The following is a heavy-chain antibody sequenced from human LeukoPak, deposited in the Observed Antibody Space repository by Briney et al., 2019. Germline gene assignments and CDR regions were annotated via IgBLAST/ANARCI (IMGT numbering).Heavy chain of an antibody. CDR1: GYTFTTYA. D-gene: IGHD6-13*01. Sequence: GASVKVSCKASGYTFTTYAMYWVRQAPGQRLEWMGWINAGKGNAKYSKKFQGRVTITADESTSTAYMELSSLRSEDTAVYYCARGWEEIAAAPSYYFDYWGQGTLVTVSS. CDR2: INAGKGNA. J-gene: IGHJ4*02. CDR3: ARGWEEIAAAPSYYFDY. V-gene: IGHV1-3*01.